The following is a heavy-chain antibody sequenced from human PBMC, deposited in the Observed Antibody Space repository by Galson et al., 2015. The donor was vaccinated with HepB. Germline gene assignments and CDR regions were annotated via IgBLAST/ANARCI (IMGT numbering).Heavy chain of an antibody. CDR1: GFTFSSYA. V-gene: IGHV3-23*01. CDR2: ISGSGGGT. CDR3: AKDRLLIAAAGSGYFDC. J-gene: IGHJ4*02. D-gene: IGHD6-13*01. Sequence: SLRLSCAASGFTFSSYAMSWVRQAPGKGLEWVSGISGSGGGTYYADSVRGRFTISRDNSRDTLHLQMNSLRAEDTAVYYCAKDRLLIAAAGSGYFDCWGQGTLVAVSS.